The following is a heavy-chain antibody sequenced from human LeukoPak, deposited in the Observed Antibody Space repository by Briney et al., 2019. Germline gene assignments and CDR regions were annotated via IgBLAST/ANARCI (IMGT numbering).Heavy chain of an antibody. V-gene: IGHV4-39*01. D-gene: IGHD5-18*01. CDR1: GGSISSSSYY. CDR3: ASFVDTAMGPFDY. J-gene: IGHJ4*02. Sequence: SETLSLTCTVSGGSISSSSYYWGWIRQPPGKGLEWIGSIYYSGSTYYNPSLKSRVTISVDTSKNQFSLKLSSVTAADTAVYYCASFVDTAMGPFDYWGQGTLVTVSS. CDR2: IYYSGST.